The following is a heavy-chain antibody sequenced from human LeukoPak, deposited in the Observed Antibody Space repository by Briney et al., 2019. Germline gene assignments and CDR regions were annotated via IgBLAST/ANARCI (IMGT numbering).Heavy chain of an antibody. D-gene: IGHD3-9*01. CDR1: GFTFSTYW. CDR3: ARDGYYYDILTGYNKIERGTFDY. J-gene: IGHJ4*02. V-gene: IGHV3-7*01. CDR2: IKQDGSET. Sequence: GGSLRLSCAASGFTFSTYWMSWVRQAPGMGLEWVANIKQDGSETYYVDSVKGRFTISRDNAKNSLYLQMNSLRAEDTAVYYCARDGYYYDILTGYNKIERGTFDYWGQGTLVTVSS.